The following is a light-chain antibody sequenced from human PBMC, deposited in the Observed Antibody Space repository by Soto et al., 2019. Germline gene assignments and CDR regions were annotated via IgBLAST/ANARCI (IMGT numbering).Light chain of an antibody. V-gene: IGLV2-11*01. J-gene: IGLJ2*01. CDR3: SSYAGRHNLV. CDR2: DVI. CDR1: SSDVGGYNF. Sequence: QSALTQPRSVSGSPGQSVTISCTGTSSDVGGYNFVSWFQQHPGKAPKLIIYDVIKRPSGVPNRFSGSKSGNTASLTVSGLQAEDEADYYCSSYAGRHNLVFGGGTKVTVL.